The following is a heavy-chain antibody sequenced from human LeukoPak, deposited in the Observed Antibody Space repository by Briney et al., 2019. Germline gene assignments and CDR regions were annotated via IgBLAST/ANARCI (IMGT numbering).Heavy chain of an antibody. CDR3: ARVARVARDLDYYYYYMDV. V-gene: IGHV4-38-2*01. CDR2: VHYRGST. D-gene: IGHD3-10*01. J-gene: IGHJ6*03. CDR1: GYSINTGYS. Sequence: SETLSLTCAVSGYSINTGYSWGWIRQPPGKGLEWIGRVHYRGSTYYNPSLKSRFTISLATSKNQFSLNLNSVTAADTAVYFCARVARVARDLDYYYYYMDVWGQGTTVTVSS.